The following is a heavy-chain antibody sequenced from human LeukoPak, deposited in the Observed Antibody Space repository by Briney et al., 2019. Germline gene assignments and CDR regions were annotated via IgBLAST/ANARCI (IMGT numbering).Heavy chain of an antibody. J-gene: IGHJ4*02. Sequence: SETLSLTCTVSGAFISSGGFYWSWLRQPPGKGLEWIGYIYHSGKAYYNPSLESRVTISVDRSKNQFSLKLSSVTAADTAVYYCARGSSGGSYDFDYWGQGTLVTVSS. CDR1: GAFISSGGFY. CDR2: IYHSGKA. V-gene: IGHV4-30-2*01. CDR3: ARGSSGGSYDFDY. D-gene: IGHD1-26*01.